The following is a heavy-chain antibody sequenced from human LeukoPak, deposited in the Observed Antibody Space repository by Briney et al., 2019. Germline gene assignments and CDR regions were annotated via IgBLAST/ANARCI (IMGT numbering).Heavy chain of an antibody. D-gene: IGHD3-16*01. V-gene: IGHV1-2*02. J-gene: IGHJ4*02. Sequence: ASVKVSCKAAGYTFTGYYIHWGRQAPGQGLELMGWINPNSGGTNYAQKFQGRVTITRDTSISKAYMELSRLRSDDTAVYYCARDGPSGGVRYWGQGTLVTVSS. CDR1: GYTFTGYY. CDR3: ARDGPSGGVRY. CDR2: INPNSGGT.